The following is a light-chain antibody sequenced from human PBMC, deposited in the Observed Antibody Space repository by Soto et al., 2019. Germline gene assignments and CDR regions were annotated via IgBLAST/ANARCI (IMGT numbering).Light chain of an antibody. CDR3: TSFAGSNSYV. J-gene: IGLJ1*01. CDR1: SSDIGGYTY. CDR2: EVS. V-gene: IGLV2-8*01. Sequence: QSALTQPPSASGSPGQSVTISCTGTSSDIGGYTYVSWYQHHPGKAPKLMIYEVSKRPSGVPDRFSGSESGNTASLTVSGLQAEDEADYYCTSFAGSNSYVFGTGTKLTVL.